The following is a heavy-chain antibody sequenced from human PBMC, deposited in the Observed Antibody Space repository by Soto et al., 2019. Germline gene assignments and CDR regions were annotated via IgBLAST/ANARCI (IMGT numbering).Heavy chain of an antibody. Sequence: QVQLQESGPGLVKPSQTLSLTCTVSGGSISSGGYYWSWIRQHPGKGLEWIGYIYYSGSTYYNPSLKRRVTISVDTSKNQFSLKLSSVTAADTAVYYCARGTTVAPNWFDPWGQGTLVTVSS. CDR1: GGSISSGGYY. CDR3: ARGTTVAPNWFDP. V-gene: IGHV4-31*03. J-gene: IGHJ5*02. D-gene: IGHD4-17*01. CDR2: IYYSGST.